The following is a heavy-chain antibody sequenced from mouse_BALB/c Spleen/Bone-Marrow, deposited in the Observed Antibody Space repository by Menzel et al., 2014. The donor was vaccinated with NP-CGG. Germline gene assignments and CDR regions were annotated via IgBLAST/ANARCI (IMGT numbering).Heavy chain of an antibody. D-gene: IGHD1-1*01. J-gene: IGHJ1*01. CDR2: INPSNGGT. CDR3: TRSNYGYWFFDD. Sequence: QVQLKESGAELVKPGASVKLSCKASGYTFTSYYMYWVKQRPGQGLEWIGEINPSNGGTNFNEKFKSKATLTVDKSSNTAYVQLSSLTSEDSAVYHCTRSNYGYWFFDDWGAGTTVTVSS. V-gene: IGHV1S81*02. CDR1: GYTFTSYY.